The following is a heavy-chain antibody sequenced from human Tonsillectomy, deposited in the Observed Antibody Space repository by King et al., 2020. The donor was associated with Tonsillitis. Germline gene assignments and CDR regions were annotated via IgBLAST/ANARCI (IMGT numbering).Heavy chain of an antibody. CDR1: GFTFDDYG. J-gene: IGHJ6*03. CDR3: ARDAYHGSVSYIYHYYYYMEV. D-gene: IGHD3-10*01. V-gene: IGHV3-20*04. CDR2: INWNGGST. Sequence: VQLVESGGGVVRPGGSLRLSCAASGFTFDDYGMSWVRQAPGKGLEWVSGINWNGGSTGYADSVKGRFTISRDNAKNYLYLQMHSLRDEDTVLYYCARDAYHGSVSYIYHYYYYMEVWVKGTTVTVSS.